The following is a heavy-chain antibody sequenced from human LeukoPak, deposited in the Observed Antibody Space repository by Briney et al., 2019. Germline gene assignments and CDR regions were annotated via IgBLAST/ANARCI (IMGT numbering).Heavy chain of an antibody. CDR2: ISYDGSNK. CDR1: GFSVTTHG. Sequence: GGSLRLSCAAFGFSVTTHGMSWVRQAPGKGLEWVATISYDGSNKYHADSVKGRFTISRDNAKNTLYLQMNSLRAEDTAVYYCTRDSGAGDYWGQGTLVTVSS. D-gene: IGHD1-26*01. J-gene: IGHJ4*02. CDR3: TRDSGAGDY. V-gene: IGHV3-33*05.